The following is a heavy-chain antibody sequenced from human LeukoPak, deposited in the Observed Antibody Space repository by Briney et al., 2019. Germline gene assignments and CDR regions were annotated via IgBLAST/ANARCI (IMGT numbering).Heavy chain of an antibody. D-gene: IGHD3-3*01. Sequence: ASVKVSCKASGGTFSSYAISWVRQAPGQGLEWMGGIIPIFGTANYAQKFQGRVTITTDESTSTAYMELSSLRSEDTAVYYCARERYYDFWSGPPAEYFQHWGQGTLVTVSS. CDR3: ARERYYDFWSGPPAEYFQH. CDR2: IIPIFGTA. CDR1: GGTFSSYA. J-gene: IGHJ1*01. V-gene: IGHV1-69*05.